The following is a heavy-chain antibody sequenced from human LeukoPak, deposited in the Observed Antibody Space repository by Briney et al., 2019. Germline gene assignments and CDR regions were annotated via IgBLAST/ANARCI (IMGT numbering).Heavy chain of an antibody. D-gene: IGHD3-16*02. J-gene: IGHJ5*02. CDR2: IYYSGST. V-gene: IGHV4-61*01. CDR3: ARGKNYDYVWGSYRSNWFDP. Sequence: SETLSLTCTVSGGSVSSGSYYWSWIRQPPGKGLEWIGYIYYSGSTNYNPSLKSRVTISVDTSKNQFSLKLSSVTAADTAVYYCARGKNYDYVWGSYRSNWFDPWGQGTLVTVSS. CDR1: GGSVSSGSYY.